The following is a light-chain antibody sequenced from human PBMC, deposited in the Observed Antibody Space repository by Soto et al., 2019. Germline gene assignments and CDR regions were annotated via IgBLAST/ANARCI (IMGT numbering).Light chain of an antibody. CDR3: TSYTISSTLV. J-gene: IGLJ3*02. CDR1: SGDIGRYDY. Sequence: QSVLTQPASVSGSPGQSITISCTGTSGDIGRYDYVSWYQQHPGKAPKLMIFDVTNRPSGVSNRFSASKSGNTASLTISGLQAEDEADYYCTSYTISSTLVFGGGTNVTVL. V-gene: IGLV2-14*03. CDR2: DVT.